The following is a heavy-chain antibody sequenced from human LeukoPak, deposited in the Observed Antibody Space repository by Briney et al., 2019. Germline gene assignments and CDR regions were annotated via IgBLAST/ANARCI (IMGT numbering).Heavy chain of an antibody. Sequence: PGGSLRLSCAASGFTVSSSYMTWVRQAPGKGLEWVSIIYSGGNTYYADSVKGRFTISRDNAKNSLYLQMNSLRAEDTAVYYCARDALAAGYRLEWYYFDYWGQGTLVTVSS. CDR1: GFTVSSSY. V-gene: IGHV3-66*01. J-gene: IGHJ4*02. CDR2: IYSGGNT. D-gene: IGHD2-2*01. CDR3: ARDALAAGYRLEWYYFDY.